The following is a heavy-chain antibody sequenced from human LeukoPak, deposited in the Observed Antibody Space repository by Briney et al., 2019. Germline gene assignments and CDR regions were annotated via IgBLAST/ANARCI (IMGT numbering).Heavy chain of an antibody. CDR3: AKEMIWFGESDAFDI. Sequence: GGSLRLSCAASGFTFSSYSMNWVRQAPGKGLEWVSAISGSGGSTYYADSVKGRFTISRDNSKNTLYLQMNSLRAEDTAVYYCAKEMIWFGESDAFDIWGQGTMVTVSS. CDR2: ISGSGGST. J-gene: IGHJ3*02. D-gene: IGHD3-10*01. CDR1: GFTFSSYS. V-gene: IGHV3-23*01.